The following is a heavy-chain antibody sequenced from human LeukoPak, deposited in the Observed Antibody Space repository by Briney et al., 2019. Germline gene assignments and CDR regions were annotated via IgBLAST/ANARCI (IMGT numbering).Heavy chain of an antibody. CDR2: IWFDGSNK. J-gene: IGHJ6*02. Sequence: PGRSLRLSCAASGFTFSSYGMHWVRQAPGKGLEWVAIIWFDGSNKYYADSVKGRFTISRDNSKNTVYLQMNSLRGEDTAVYYCARLLWFGMGVWGQGTTVTVSS. CDR1: GFTFSSYG. D-gene: IGHD3-10*01. V-gene: IGHV3-33*01. CDR3: ARLLWFGMGV.